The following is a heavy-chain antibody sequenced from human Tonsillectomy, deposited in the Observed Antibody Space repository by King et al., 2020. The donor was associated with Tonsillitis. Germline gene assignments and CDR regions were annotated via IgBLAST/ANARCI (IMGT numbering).Heavy chain of an antibody. CDR1: GFTFSSYW. V-gene: IGHV3-7*01. CDR2: IKQDGSEK. D-gene: IGHD3-22*01. CDR3: ASGSGLYYYDSSGYNP. Sequence: VQLVESGGGLVQPGGSLRLSCAASGFTFSSYWMSWVRQAPGKGLEWVANIKQDGSEKYYVDSVKGRFTISRDNAKNSLYLQMNSLRAEDTDVYYCASGSGLYYYDSSGYNPWGQGTLVTVSS. J-gene: IGHJ5*02.